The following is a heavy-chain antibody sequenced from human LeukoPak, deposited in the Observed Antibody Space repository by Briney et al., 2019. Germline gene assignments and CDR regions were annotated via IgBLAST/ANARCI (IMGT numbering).Heavy chain of an antibody. Sequence: GGSLRLSCAASGLTFDSYAMSWVRQAPGKGLEWVSAISGSGSSTNYADSVKGRFSIFRDNSKNTVYLQMNSLRAEDTAVYYCAKGGSVVSKGYFDYWGQGTLVTVSS. CDR3: AKGGSVVSKGYFDY. J-gene: IGHJ4*02. CDR1: GLTFDSYA. V-gene: IGHV3-23*01. CDR2: ISGSGSST. D-gene: IGHD3-16*02.